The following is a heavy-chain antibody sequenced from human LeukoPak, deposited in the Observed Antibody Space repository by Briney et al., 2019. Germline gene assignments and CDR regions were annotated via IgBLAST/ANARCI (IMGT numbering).Heavy chain of an antibody. CDR1: GGSISSSTYY. CDR2: IYYSGST. J-gene: IGHJ5*02. CDR3: APFYFDTSGYSNCFDP. Sequence: YPSETLSLTCTVSGGSISSSTYYWGWIRQPPGQGLEWIGNIYYSGSTYYNPSLKSRVTISVDTSKNQFSLKLSSVTAADTAVYYCAPFYFDTSGYSNCFDPWGQGTLVTVSS. V-gene: IGHV4-39*01. D-gene: IGHD3-22*01.